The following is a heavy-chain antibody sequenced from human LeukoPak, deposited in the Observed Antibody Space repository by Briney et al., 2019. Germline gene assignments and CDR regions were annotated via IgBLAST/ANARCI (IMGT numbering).Heavy chain of an antibody. CDR3: ARSAAYYDFWSGISFDP. CDR1: GGSISSSSYY. V-gene: IGHV4-39*01. D-gene: IGHD3-3*01. J-gene: IGHJ5*02. CDR2: IYYSGST. Sequence: SETLSLTCTVSGGSISSSSYYWGWIRQPPGKGLGWIGSIYYSGSTYYNPSLKSRLTISVDTSKNQFSLKLSSVTAADTAVYYCARSAAYYDFWSGISFDPWGQGTLVTVSS.